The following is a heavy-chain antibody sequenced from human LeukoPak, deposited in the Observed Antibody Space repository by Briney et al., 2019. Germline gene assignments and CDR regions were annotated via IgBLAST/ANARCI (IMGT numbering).Heavy chain of an antibody. J-gene: IGHJ4*02. Sequence: GGSLRLSCAASGFTFSSYAMSWVRQAPGKGQEWVSAISGSGGSTHYADSVKGRFTISRDNSKNTLYLQMNGLRAEDTAVYYCAKDRQYCADDCYSLVDYWGQGTLVTVSS. CDR1: GFTFSSYA. CDR2: ISGSGGST. CDR3: AKDRQYCADDCYSLVDY. D-gene: IGHD2-21*02. V-gene: IGHV3-23*01.